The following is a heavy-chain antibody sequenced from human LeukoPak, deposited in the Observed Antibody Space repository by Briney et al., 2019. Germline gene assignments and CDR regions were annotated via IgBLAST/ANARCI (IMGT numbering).Heavy chain of an antibody. J-gene: IGHJ3*02. Sequence: SETLSLTCTVSGGSISSYYWCWIRQPAGKGLEWIGRIYTSGSTNYNPSLKSRVTMSVDTSKNQFSLKLSSVTAADTAVYYCARDSSSSPYDAFDIWGQGTMVTVSS. CDR3: ARDSSSSPYDAFDI. CDR2: IYTSGST. D-gene: IGHD6-6*01. V-gene: IGHV4-4*07. CDR1: GGSISSYY.